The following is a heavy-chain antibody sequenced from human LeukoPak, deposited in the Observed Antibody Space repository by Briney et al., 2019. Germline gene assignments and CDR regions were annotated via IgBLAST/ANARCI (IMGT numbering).Heavy chain of an antibody. CDR2: IYYSGST. V-gene: IGHV4-59*12. J-gene: IGHJ3*02. Sequence: PSETLSLTCTVSGVSISSYYWCWIRQPPGKELEWIGYIYYSGSTNYNPSLKSRVTISVDTSKNQFSLKLSSVTAADTAVYYCARRSAQPNAFDIWGQGTMVTVSS. CDR3: ARRSAQPNAFDI. CDR1: GVSISSYY. D-gene: IGHD3-3*01.